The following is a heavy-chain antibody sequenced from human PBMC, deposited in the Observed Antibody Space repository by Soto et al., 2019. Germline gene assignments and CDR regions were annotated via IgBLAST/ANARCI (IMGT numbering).Heavy chain of an antibody. CDR2: ISGSGGST. J-gene: IGHJ4*02. CDR1: GFTFSSYA. V-gene: IGHV3-23*01. CDR3: AKDLDGPPAYYFDY. Sequence: GGSLRLSCAASGFTFSSYAMSWVRQAPGKGLEWVSAISGSGGSTYYADSVKGRFTISRDNSKNTLYLQMNSLRAEDTAVYYCAKDLDGPPAYYFDYWGQGTLVTAPQ. D-gene: IGHD2-2*01.